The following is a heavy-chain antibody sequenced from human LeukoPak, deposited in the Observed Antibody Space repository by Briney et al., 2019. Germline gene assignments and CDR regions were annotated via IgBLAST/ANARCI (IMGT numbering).Heavy chain of an antibody. Sequence: SGPALLNPALTLTLTCTFSGVSPTTRGLGVGWIRQLPGKALEWLTRIYCNNYNRYSRSLKSRLTITKDTSKNQVVLTMTNMDPVDTATYYCAHTGGYGPWRFDFWGQGTLVTVSS. J-gene: IGHJ4*02. V-gene: IGHV2-5*01. CDR2: IYCNNYN. CDR1: GVSPTTRGLG. D-gene: IGHD5-12*01. CDR3: AHTGGYGPWRFDF.